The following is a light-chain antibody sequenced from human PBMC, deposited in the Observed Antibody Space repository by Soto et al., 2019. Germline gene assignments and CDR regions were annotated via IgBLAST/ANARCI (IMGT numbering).Light chain of an antibody. CDR3: SSYTSSSTLYV. Sequence: ALTQPASVSGSPGQSITISCTGTSSDVGDYNYVSWYQQHPGKAPKLMIYDVSNRPSGVSNRFSGSKSGNTASLTISGLQAEDESDYYCSSYTSSSTLYVFGTGTKLTVL. V-gene: IGLV2-14*01. J-gene: IGLJ1*01. CDR2: DVS. CDR1: SSDVGDYNY.